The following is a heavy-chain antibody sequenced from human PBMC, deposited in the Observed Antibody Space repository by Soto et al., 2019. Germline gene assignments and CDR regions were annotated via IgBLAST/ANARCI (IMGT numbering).Heavy chain of an antibody. Sequence: GGSRRRSCAVSGFNVMSYWMSGVRQAPGKGLEWVASIKEDGSGIYYLHSVRGRFSISRDSAGNALHLTMNYLSAEDTGVYFCARDIGFDYVNWGQGTLVTVSS. CDR2: IKEDGSGI. D-gene: IGHD3-16*01. J-gene: IGHJ4*02. V-gene: IGHV3-7*01. CDR3: ARDIGFDYVN. CDR1: GFNVMSYW.